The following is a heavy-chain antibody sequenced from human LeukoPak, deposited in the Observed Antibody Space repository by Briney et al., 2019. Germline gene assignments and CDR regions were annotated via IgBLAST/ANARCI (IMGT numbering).Heavy chain of an antibody. CDR1: GGSISSASYF. V-gene: IGHV4-39*07. D-gene: IGHD2-2*03. CDR3: ARLLRVGYCSTTTCNWFDP. Sequence: SETLSLTCSVSGGSISSASYFWGWIRQPPGKGLEWIGAIYYNGITYYNPSLKSRITISIDTSKNQFSLILNSVTAADTAVYYCARLLRVGYCSTTTCNWFDPGGQGTLVTVSS. CDR2: IYYNGIT. J-gene: IGHJ5*02.